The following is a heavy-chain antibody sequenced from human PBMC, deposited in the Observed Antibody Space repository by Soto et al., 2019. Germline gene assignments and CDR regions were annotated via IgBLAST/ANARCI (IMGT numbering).Heavy chain of an antibody. CDR2: ISASGEKP. J-gene: IGHJ4*02. Sequence: EVHLLESGGGVMQPGKSLKISCATSGFAFSDYPMTWVRQPPGQGLEWVSSISASGEKPYYADSVKGRFTISRDNSKNTLSLQMNSLRVEDTGIYYCAKLEWLEFGGDYWGQGTLVTVSS. V-gene: IGHV3-23*01. CDR1: GFAFSDYP. D-gene: IGHD6-19*01. CDR3: AKLEWLEFGGDY.